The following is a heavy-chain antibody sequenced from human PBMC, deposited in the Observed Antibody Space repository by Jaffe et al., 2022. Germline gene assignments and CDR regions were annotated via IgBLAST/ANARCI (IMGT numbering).Heavy chain of an antibody. CDR1: GYTFTSYG. V-gene: IGHV1-18*01. Sequence: QVQLVQSGAEVKKPGASVKVSCKASGYTFTSYGISWVRQAPGQGLEWMGWISAYNGNTNYAQKLQGRVTMTTDTSTSTAYMELRSLRSDDTAVYYCAREACSGGSCSYWYFDLWGRGTLVTVSS. CDR3: AREACSGGSCSYWYFDL. D-gene: IGHD2-15*01. J-gene: IGHJ2*01. CDR2: ISAYNGNT.